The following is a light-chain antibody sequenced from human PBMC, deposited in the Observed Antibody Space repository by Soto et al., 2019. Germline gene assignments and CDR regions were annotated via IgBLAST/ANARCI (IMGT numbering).Light chain of an antibody. J-gene: IGKJ2*01. CDR2: WAS. CDR3: QQYHSNPST. CDR1: QSLYNSNTLNY. Sequence: DIVMTQSPDSLAVSLGERATITCKSSQSLYNSNTLNYLAWYQQKPGQPPKLLLYWASTRESGVPDRFIGSGSGTDFTLTISSLQAADVAVYYCQQYHSNPSTFGQGTKLEIK. V-gene: IGKV4-1*01.